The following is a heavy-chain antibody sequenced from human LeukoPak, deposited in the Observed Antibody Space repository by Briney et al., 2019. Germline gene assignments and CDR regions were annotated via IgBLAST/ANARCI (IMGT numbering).Heavy chain of an antibody. CDR3: AKNYGDYYYYYTMDV. Sequence: GGSLRLSCAASGFTFSSYAMSWVRQAPGKGLEWVSGISDSGGSTYYADSVEGRFSISRDYSKNTLYLQMNSLRAEDSAVYFCAKNYGDYYYYYTMDVWGQGTTVTVSS. J-gene: IGHJ6*02. D-gene: IGHD4-17*01. V-gene: IGHV3-23*01. CDR1: GFTFSSYA. CDR2: ISDSGGST.